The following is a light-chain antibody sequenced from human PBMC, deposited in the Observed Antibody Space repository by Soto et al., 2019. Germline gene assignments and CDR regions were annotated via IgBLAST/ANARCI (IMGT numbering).Light chain of an antibody. CDR2: GAS. CDR1: QSVSSN. J-gene: IGKJ1*01. V-gene: IGKV3-15*01. CDR3: QQYNNWPT. Sequence: EIVMTQSPATLSVSPGERATLSCRASQSVSSNLAWYQQKPGQAHRLLIYGASTRATGIPARLSGSGSGTEFTLTISSLQSEDFAVYYCQQYNNWPTFGQGTKVEIK.